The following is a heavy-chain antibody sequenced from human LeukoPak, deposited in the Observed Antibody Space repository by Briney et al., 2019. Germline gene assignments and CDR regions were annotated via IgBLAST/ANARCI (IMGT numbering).Heavy chain of an antibody. V-gene: IGHV4-39*01. CDR1: GGSTSTSSYY. D-gene: IGHD1-26*01. CDR2: MYYRGGT. J-gene: IGHJ4*02. Sequence: SGTLSHTCAVSGGSTSTSSYYGGWIRQPPGEWLGWMGLMYYRGGTYSNPSRKSRVPISVDKSRNQCSLKRSTVAAAEPAGYSCARHTDSGATTSRFDYWGQGTLVAVSS. CDR3: ARHTDSGATTSRFDY.